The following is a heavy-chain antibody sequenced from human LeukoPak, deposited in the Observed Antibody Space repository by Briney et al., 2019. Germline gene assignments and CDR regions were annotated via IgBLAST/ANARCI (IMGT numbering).Heavy chain of an antibody. J-gene: IGHJ5*02. CDR3: AILTGIAAAA. CDR1: GFTFSSYW. CDR2: INSDGSTP. Sequence: GGSLRLSCVASGFTFSSYWMHWVRQAPGKGLVWVSRINSDGSTPTYADSVKGRFTISRDNAKNTLYLQMNSLRAEDTAIYYCAILTGIAAAAWGQGTLVTVSS. V-gene: IGHV3-74*01. D-gene: IGHD6-13*01.